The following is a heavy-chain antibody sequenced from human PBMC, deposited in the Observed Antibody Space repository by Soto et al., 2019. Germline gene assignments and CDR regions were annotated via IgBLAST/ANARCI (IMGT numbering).Heavy chain of an antibody. J-gene: IGHJ4*02. V-gene: IGHV1-69*01. CDR3: ARGYDVNSELDY. CDR2: ILPTSVTP. D-gene: IGHD3-22*01. Sequence: QVQLVQSGAEVKKPGSSVKVSCQASGGTFRGYAISWVRQAPGQGLEWWGGILPTSVTPNYAQKFQGRVTLTADESTNTAYMEVRSLRSGDTAVYYCARGYDVNSELDYWGQGTLVTVSS. CDR1: GGTFRGYA.